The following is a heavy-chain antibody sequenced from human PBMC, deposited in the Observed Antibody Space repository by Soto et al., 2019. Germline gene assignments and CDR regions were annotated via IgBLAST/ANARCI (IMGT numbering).Heavy chain of an antibody. CDR2: IYPGDSDT. Sequence: GESLKISCQGSGYSFLSYWIGWVRQVPGKGLEWMGIIYPGDSDTRYSPSFQGQVTISADKAISTAYLQWSRLKASDTAIYYCARRLQSSEIFDIWGQGTMVTVSS. D-gene: IGHD4-4*01. V-gene: IGHV5-51*01. CDR3: ARRLQSSEIFDI. CDR1: GYSFLSYW. J-gene: IGHJ3*02.